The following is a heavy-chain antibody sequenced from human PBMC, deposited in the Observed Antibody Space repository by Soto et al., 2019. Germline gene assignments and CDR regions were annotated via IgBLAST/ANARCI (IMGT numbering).Heavy chain of an antibody. V-gene: IGHV1-24*01. J-gene: IGHJ6*02. CDR2: FDPEDGET. CDR3: ATDRLHSGIAAAVDGHYYYGMDV. D-gene: IGHD6-13*01. CDR1: GYTLTELS. Sequence: ASVKVSCKVSGYTLTELSMHWVRQAPGKGLEWMGGFDPEDGETIYAQKFQGRVTMTEDTSTDTAYMELSSLRSEDTAVYYCATDRLHSGIAAAVDGHYYYGMDVWGQGTTVTVSS.